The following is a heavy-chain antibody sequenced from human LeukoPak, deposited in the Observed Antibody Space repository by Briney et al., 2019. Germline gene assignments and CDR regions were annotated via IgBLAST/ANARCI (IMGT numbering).Heavy chain of an antibody. J-gene: IGHJ3*02. CDR3: AKDIVLMVYAAGFDI. D-gene: IGHD2-8*01. Sequence: GGSLRLSCAASGFTFDDYAMHWVRQAPGKGLEWVSGMSWNSGSIGYADSVKGRFTISRDNAKNSLYLQMNSLRAEDTALYYCAKDIVLMVYAAGFDIWGQVTMVTVSS. CDR2: MSWNSGSI. V-gene: IGHV3-9*01. CDR1: GFTFDDYA.